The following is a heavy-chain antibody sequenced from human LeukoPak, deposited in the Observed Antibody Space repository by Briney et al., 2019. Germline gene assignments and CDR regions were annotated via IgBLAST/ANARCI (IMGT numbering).Heavy chain of an antibody. CDR3: AREQWELLAFDI. J-gene: IGHJ3*02. CDR2: ISGSGGST. D-gene: IGHD1-26*01. V-gene: IGHV3-23*01. CDR1: GFTFSSYA. Sequence: GGSLRLSCAASGFTFSSYAMSWVRQAPGKGLEWVSAISGSGGSTYYADSVKGRITISRDNSKNTLYLQMNSLRAEDTAVYYCAREQWELLAFDIWGQGTMVTVSS.